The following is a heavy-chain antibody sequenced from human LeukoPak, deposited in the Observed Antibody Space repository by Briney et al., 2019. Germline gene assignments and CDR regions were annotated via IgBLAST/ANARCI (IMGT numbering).Heavy chain of an antibody. CDR2: IYYSGST. J-gene: IGHJ1*01. Sequence: SETLSLTCTVSGGSFSSYYWSWIRQPPGKGLEWIGHIYYSGSTNYNPSLKSRITISIDTSKNQFSLEVSSVTAADTAVYYCARGVVTTSLGYFQHWGQGTLVTVSS. V-gene: IGHV4-59*08. CDR1: GGSFSSYY. D-gene: IGHD2-21*02. CDR3: ARGVVTTSLGYFQH.